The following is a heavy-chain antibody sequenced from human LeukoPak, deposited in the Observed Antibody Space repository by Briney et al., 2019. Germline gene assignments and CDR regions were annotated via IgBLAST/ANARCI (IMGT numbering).Heavy chain of an antibody. CDR1: GFTFSSYA. V-gene: IGHV3-23*01. CDR3: AKDQGAEGYYDYVWGSYRWTIFGY. CDR2: ISGSGGST. J-gene: IGHJ4*02. D-gene: IGHD3-16*02. Sequence: AGGSLRLSCAASGFTFSSYAMSWVRQAPGKGLEWVSAISGSGGSTYYADSVKGRFTISRDNSKNTLYLQMNSLRAEDTAVYYCAKDQGAEGYYDYVWGSYRWTIFGYWGQGTLVTVSS.